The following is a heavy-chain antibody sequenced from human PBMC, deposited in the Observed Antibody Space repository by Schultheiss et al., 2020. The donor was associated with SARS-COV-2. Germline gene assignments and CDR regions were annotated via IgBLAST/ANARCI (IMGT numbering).Heavy chain of an antibody. J-gene: IGHJ3*02. Sequence: ASVKVSCKVSGHTLSELSMHWVRQAPGQGLEWMGGFAPEAGEVIYAKSFQGRVTMTEDTSTSTAYMELRSLRSDDTAVYYCATAGESSFGEANGFDSWGQGTMVTVSS. CDR1: GHTLSELS. CDR3: ATAGESSFGEANGFDS. D-gene: IGHD3-10*01. CDR2: FAPEAGEV. V-gene: IGHV1-24*01.